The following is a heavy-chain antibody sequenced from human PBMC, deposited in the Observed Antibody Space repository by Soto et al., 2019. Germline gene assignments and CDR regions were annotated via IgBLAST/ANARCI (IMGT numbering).Heavy chain of an antibody. J-gene: IGHJ3*02. CDR3: ERDTAVADLDAFDI. Sequence: RSQTLSLTCAISGDSVSSNSAAWNWIRQSPSRGLEWLGRTYYRSKWYNDYAVSVKSRITINPDTSKNQFSLQLNSVTPEDTAVYYCERDTAVADLDAFDIWGQGTMVTVSS. V-gene: IGHV6-1*01. D-gene: IGHD2-15*01. CDR2: TYYRSKWYN. CDR1: GDSVSSNSAA.